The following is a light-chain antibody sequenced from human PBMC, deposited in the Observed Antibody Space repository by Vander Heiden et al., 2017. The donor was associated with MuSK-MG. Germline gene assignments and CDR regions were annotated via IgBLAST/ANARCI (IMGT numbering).Light chain of an antibody. V-gene: IGLV2-11*01. CDR1: SSDVGGYNY. Sequence: SALTQPRSVSGSPGPSVTISCTATSSDVGGYNYVSWYQQHQGKAPNLMMYDVSKRPSGVPDRFSGAKSGNTASLTTSGLQAEEEADYYCCSYAGSYTSYVFGTGTKVTVL. CDR2: DVS. CDR3: CSYAGSYTSYV. J-gene: IGLJ1*01.